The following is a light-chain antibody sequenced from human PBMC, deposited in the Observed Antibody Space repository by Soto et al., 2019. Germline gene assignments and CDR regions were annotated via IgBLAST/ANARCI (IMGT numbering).Light chain of an antibody. CDR3: QQYNSYPHT. CDR1: DDISNY. J-gene: IGKJ4*01. V-gene: IGKV1-16*02. CDR2: AAS. Sequence: DIHMTQSPSSLSASVGDRVTITCRASDDISNYLAWFQQKPGKAPKSLISAASSLQSGVPSKFSGSGSGTDFTLPISSLQPEATYYCQQYNSYPHTFGGGTKVEIK.